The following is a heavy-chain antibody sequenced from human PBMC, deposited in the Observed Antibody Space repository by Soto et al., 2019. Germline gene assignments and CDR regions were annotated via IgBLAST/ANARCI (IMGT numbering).Heavy chain of an antibody. CDR3: ARDVETARSSWRSDYYYGMEV. CDR1: GFTFSSYA. D-gene: IGHD6-13*01. CDR2: ISYDGSNK. V-gene: IGHV3-30-3*01. J-gene: IGHJ6*02. Sequence: HPGGSLRLSCAASGFTFSSYAMHLVRQSPGKGLEWVAVISYDGSNKYYADSVKGRFTISRDNSKNTLYLQMNSLRAEDTAVYYCARDVETARSSWRSDYYYGMEVSGQGTTVTVSS.